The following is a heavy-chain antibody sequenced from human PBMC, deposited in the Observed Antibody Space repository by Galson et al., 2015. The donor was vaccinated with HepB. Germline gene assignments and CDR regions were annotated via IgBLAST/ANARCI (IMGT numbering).Heavy chain of an antibody. CDR2: IKQDGSEK. Sequence: SLRLSCAASGFTFSSYWMSWVRQAPGKGLEWVANIKQDGSEKYYVDSVKGRFTISRDNAKNSLYLQMNSLRAEDTAVYYCARVDVLRYFDWSPTLYYYYYGMDVWGQGTTVTVSS. D-gene: IGHD3-9*01. J-gene: IGHJ6*02. V-gene: IGHV3-7*03. CDR3: ARVDVLRYFDWSPTLYYYYYGMDV. CDR1: GFTFSSYW.